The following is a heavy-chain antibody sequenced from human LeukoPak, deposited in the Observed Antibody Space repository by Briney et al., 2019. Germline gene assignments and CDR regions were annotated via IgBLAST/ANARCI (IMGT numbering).Heavy chain of an antibody. J-gene: IGHJ6*03. D-gene: IGHD5-18*01. CDR1: GYTFSTFG. Sequence: ASVKVSCKASGYTFSTFGITWVRQAPGQGLEWMGWISGRKGNTNYAQNLQDRVTMTTDTSTTTACMELRGLRSDDTAVYYCARRGSGYSYGSGFSYYYMDVWGEGTTVTVS. V-gene: IGHV1-18*01. CDR2: ISGRKGNT. CDR3: ARRGSGYSYGSGFSYYYMDV.